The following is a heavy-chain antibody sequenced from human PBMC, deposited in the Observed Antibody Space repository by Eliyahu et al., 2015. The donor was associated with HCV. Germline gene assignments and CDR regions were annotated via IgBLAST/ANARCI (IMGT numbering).Heavy chain of an antibody. D-gene: IGHD1-14*01. CDR1: GFTFDTYS. CDR3: ARDRSTGLDF. J-gene: IGHJ4*02. V-gene: IGHV3-48*04. CDR2: ISASSATI. Sequence: EVQLLESGGGLVHPGESLRLSCEASGFTFDTYSINWVRQAPGKGLEGVSSISASSATIYYAESVKGRFTISRDNAKSSVYLQMHSLRVDDTAVYYCARDRSTGLDFWGLGTPVTVSS.